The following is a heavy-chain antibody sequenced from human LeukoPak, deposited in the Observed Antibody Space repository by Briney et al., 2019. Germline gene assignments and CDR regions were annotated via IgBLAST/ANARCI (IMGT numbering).Heavy chain of an antibody. CDR1: GFTFSSSA. D-gene: IGHD2-2*01. J-gene: IGHJ5*02. Sequence: GGSLRPSCAASGFTFSSSAMNWVRQAPGKGLEWVSSINNVGSHIYYADSVKGRFTISRDNAKNSLYLQMNSLRVEDTAVYYCARVYSRGPAATWFDPWGQGTLVTVSS. CDR3: ARVYSRGPAATWFDP. V-gene: IGHV3-21*01. CDR2: INNVGSHI.